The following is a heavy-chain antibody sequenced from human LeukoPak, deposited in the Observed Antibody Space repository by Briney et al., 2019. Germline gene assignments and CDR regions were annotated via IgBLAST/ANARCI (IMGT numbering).Heavy chain of an antibody. CDR2: ISWNSGSI. CDR3: AKASFSSGRYFDY. CDR1: GFTFDDYA. J-gene: IGHJ4*02. V-gene: IGHV3-9*01. D-gene: IGHD3-22*01. Sequence: GGSLRLSCAASGFTFDDYAMHWVRQAPGKGLEWVSGISWNSGSIGYADSVKGRFTISRDNAKNSLYLQMNSLRAEDTALYYCAKASFSSGRYFDYWGQGTLVTVSS.